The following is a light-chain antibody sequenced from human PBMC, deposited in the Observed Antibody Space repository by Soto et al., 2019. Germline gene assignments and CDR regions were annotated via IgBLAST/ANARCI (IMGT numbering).Light chain of an antibody. Sequence: IQLTQSPSSLSASEGDRVTITCRASQAISSYLAWYQQKPGKAPKVLIYAASTLQSGVPSRFSGSGSGTYFTLTISSLQAEDSATYYCQQLESYPLTFGGGTKVEIK. CDR3: QQLESYPLT. CDR2: AAS. J-gene: IGKJ4*01. V-gene: IGKV1-9*01. CDR1: QAISSY.